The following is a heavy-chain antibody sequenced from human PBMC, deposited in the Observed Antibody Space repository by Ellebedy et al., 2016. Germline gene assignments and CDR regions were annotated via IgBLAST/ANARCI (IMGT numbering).Heavy chain of an antibody. Sequence: SETLSLTCAVYGGSFSGYYWSWIRQPPGKGLEWIGEINHSGSTNYNPSLESRVTISVDTSKNQFSLKLSSVTAADTAVYYCARHTSTLLYYFDCWGQGTLVTVSS. CDR3: ARHTSTLLYYFDC. CDR1: GGSFSGYY. J-gene: IGHJ4*02. D-gene: IGHD2-2*01. V-gene: IGHV4-34*01. CDR2: INHSGST.